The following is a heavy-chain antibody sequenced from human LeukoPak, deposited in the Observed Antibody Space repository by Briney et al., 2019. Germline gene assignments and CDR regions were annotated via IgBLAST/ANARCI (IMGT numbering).Heavy chain of an antibody. Sequence: ASVKVSCKASGYTFTGHYMHWVRQAPGQGLGWMGWINPNSGGTNYAQKFQGRVTMTRDMSTSTVYMELSSLRSEDTAVYYCARDNVVSGAQWLAVDYWGQGTLVTVSS. J-gene: IGHJ4*02. CDR2: INPNSGGT. V-gene: IGHV1-2*02. CDR3: ARDNVVSGAQWLAVDY. CDR1: GYTFTGHY. D-gene: IGHD6-19*01.